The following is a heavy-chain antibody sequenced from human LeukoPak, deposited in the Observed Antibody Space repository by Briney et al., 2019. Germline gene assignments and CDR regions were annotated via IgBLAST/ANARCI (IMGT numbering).Heavy chain of an antibody. D-gene: IGHD1-26*01. V-gene: IGHV4-34*01. CDR2: ISHSGST. J-gene: IGHJ4*02. CDR3: ARGSISVLGAECSDY. CDR1: GGSFSVYY. Sequence: SETLSLTCAGYGGSFSVYYWSWIRQPPGRGLEWIGEISHSGSTNYNQSLKRRVSISVDTSKNQFSLKLTSVTAADTAVYYCARGSISVLGAECSDYWGQGSLVTVSS.